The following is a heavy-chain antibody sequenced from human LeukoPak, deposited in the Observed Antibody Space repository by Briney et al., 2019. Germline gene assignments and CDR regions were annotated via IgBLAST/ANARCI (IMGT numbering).Heavy chain of an antibody. V-gene: IGHV3-23*01. Sequence: GGSLRLSCAASGFTFSSYAMSWVRQAPGKGLEWVSTISGSGSGGSTYYADSVKGRSTISRDNSKDTLHLQMNSLRAEDTAVYYCAKLLAVTNSYYFNYWGQGTLVTVSS. J-gene: IGHJ4*02. CDR1: GFTFSSYA. CDR3: AKLLAVTNSYYFNY. CDR2: ISGSGSGGST. D-gene: IGHD6-19*01.